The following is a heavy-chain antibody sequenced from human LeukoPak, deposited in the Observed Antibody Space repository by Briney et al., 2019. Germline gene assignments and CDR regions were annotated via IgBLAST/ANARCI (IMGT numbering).Heavy chain of an antibody. CDR3: ARGSTSDWPLDH. Sequence: ASVTVSCKASGYTFSAYTIHWVRQAPGQRFEWMGWIDSDNGDTRYSQTFQGRVTITRDTSANTVYMELSSLRSEDTALYYCARGSTSDWPLDHWGQETLVTISS. J-gene: IGHJ4*02. D-gene: IGHD6-19*01. CDR1: GYTFSAYT. CDR2: IDSDNGDT. V-gene: IGHV1-3*01.